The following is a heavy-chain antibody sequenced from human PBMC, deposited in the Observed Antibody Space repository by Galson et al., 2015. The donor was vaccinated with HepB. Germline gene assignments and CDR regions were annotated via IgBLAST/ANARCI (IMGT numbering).Heavy chain of an antibody. D-gene: IGHD5-18*01. Sequence: SLRLSCAASGFAFHSDAMSWVRQAPGRGLEWISGVMGSGDSTFYGDSVKGRFTVSRDNANNMLYLQMDSLRAEDAGLYFCAKGYGIFDSWGPGILVTVSA. CDR1: GFAFHSDA. J-gene: IGHJ5*01. V-gene: IGHV3-23*01. CDR2: VMGSGDST. CDR3: AKGYGIFDS.